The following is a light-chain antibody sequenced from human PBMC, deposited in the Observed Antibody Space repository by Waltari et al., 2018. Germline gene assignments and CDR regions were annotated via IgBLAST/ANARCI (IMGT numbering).Light chain of an antibody. CDR2: DVS. J-gene: IGLJ1*01. CDR3: GSYTSSSPYV. Sequence: QSALTQPASVSGSPGHSITISCTGTSSDVGGYNYVSWYQQHPGQAPKLMIYDVSDRPAGSSSRFSGSKSGNTASLTISGLQAEDEADYYCGSYTSSSPYVFGTGTKVTVL. V-gene: IGLV2-14*03. CDR1: SSDVGGYNY.